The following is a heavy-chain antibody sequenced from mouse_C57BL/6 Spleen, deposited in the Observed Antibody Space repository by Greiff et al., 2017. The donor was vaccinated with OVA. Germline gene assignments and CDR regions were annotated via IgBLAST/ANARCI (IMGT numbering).Heavy chain of an antibody. CDR1: GFTLSDYG. V-gene: IGHV5-17*01. Sequence: EVMLVVSGGGLVKPGGSLKLSCAASGFTLSDYGMHWVRQAPETGLEWVAYISSGSSTIYYADTVMGSFTISRDNAKNTLFLQMTSLRSDDATMYYCARRRAAYDVYFDYWGQGTTLTVSS. CDR2: ISSGSSTI. CDR3: ARRRAAYDVYFDY. D-gene: IGHD2-10*01. J-gene: IGHJ2*01.